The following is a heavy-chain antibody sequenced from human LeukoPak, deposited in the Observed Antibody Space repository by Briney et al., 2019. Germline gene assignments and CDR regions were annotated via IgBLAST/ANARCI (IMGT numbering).Heavy chain of an antibody. V-gene: IGHV4-30-2*01. CDR2: IFHSGDT. CDR1: GDSISRGRYS. Sequence: PSETLSLTCTVSGDSISRGRYSWHWIRQPPGKGLEWIGYIFHSGDTYYNPSLVSRVSMSVDGSKNQFFLKLTSVTAADTAFYYCARGFDDPLSFFQFDYWGQGILSTVS. CDR3: ARGFDDPLSFFQFDY. D-gene: IGHD3-3*02. J-gene: IGHJ4*02.